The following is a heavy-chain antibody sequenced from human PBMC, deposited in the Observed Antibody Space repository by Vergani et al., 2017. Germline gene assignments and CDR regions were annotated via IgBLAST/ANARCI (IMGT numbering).Heavy chain of an antibody. D-gene: IGHD3-9*01. CDR1: GGSFSGYY. CDR2: INHSGST. J-gene: IGHJ3*02. Sequence: QVQLQQWGAGLLKPSETLSLTCAVYGGSFSGYYWSWIRQPPGKGLEWIGEINHSGSTNYNPSLKSRVTISVDTSKNQFSLKLSSVTAADTAVYYCARVTVDEGAFDIWGQGTMVTVSS. CDR3: ARVTVDEGAFDI. V-gene: IGHV4-34*01.